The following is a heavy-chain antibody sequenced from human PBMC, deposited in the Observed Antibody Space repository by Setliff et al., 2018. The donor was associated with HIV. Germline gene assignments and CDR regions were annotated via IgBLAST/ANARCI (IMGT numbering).Heavy chain of an antibody. V-gene: IGHV1-18*04. CDR2: INSYNGNT. Sequence: ASVKVSCKASGYTFTTYGVNWVRQAPGQGLEWMGWINSYNGNTKFAQKFQGRVAMTTDTSTTTAFMELRSLKADDTGIYYCSRSGVPPYYYYGMDAWGQGTTVTVS. CDR1: GYTFTTYG. D-gene: IGHD3-10*01. J-gene: IGHJ6*02. CDR3: SRSGVPPYYYYGMDA.